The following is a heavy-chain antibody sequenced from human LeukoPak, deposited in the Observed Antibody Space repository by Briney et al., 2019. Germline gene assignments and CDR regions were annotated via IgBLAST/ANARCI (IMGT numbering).Heavy chain of an antibody. V-gene: IGHV3-66*03. D-gene: IGHD4-17*01. CDR1: GITASNFY. Sequence: GGSLRLSCAASGITASNFYMMWVRQAPGKGLEWVSYISNNDVTKYADSVRGRLTISRDNSKNTLFLQVNSLRAEDTAVYYCAKDEAPRLRRQEPDSWGQGTLVTVSS. CDR3: AKDEAPRLRRQEPDS. J-gene: IGHJ4*02. CDR2: ISNNDVT.